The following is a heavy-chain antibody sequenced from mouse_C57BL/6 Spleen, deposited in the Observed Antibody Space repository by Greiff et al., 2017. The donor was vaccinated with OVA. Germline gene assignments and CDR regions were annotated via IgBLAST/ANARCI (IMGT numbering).Heavy chain of an antibody. V-gene: IGHV1-64*01. D-gene: IGHD2-5*01. CDR3: AGWAYSNTCLDY. Sequence: QVQLQQSGAELVKPGASVTLSCKASGYTFTSYWMHWVKQRPGQGLEWIGMIHPNSGSTNYNEKFKSKATLTVDKSSSTAYMQLSSLTSEDSAVYDCAGWAYSNTCLDYWGKGTTLTVSS. CDR1: GYTFTSYW. J-gene: IGHJ2*01. CDR2: IHPNSGST.